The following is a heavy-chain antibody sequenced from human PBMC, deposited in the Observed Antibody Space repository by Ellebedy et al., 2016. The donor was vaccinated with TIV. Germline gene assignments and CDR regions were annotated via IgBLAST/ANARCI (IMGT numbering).Heavy chain of an antibody. Sequence: GGSLRLSCAASGFTFSSYSMEWVRRAPGKGLEWVSYISSSGSTIYSADSVKGRFTISRDNAKNSLYLQMSSLRDEDTAVYYCARSKAGTYGMDVWGQGTTVTVSS. CDR1: GFTFSSYS. V-gene: IGHV3-48*02. J-gene: IGHJ6*02. D-gene: IGHD1-14*01. CDR2: ISSSGSTI. CDR3: ARSKAGTYGMDV.